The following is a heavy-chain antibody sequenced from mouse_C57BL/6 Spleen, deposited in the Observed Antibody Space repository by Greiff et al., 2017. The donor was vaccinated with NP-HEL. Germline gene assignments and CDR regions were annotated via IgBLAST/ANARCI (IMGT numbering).Heavy chain of an antibody. CDR2: IYPGGGYT. J-gene: IGHJ4*01. CDR1: GYTFTNYW. CDR3: ARYPGYSEAMDY. V-gene: IGHV1-63*01. Sequence: VQLQQSGAELVRPGTSVKMSCKASGYTFTNYWIGWAKQRPGHGLEWIGDIYPGGGYTNYNEKFKGKATLTADKSSSTAYMQFGSLTSEDSAIYYCARYPGYSEAMDYWGQGTSVTVSS. D-gene: IGHD2-3*01.